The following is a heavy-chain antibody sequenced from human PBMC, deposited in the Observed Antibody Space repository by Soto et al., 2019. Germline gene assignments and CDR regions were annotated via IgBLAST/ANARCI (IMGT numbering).Heavy chain of an antibody. V-gene: IGHV3-21*01. D-gene: IGHD2-15*01. Sequence: GGSLSLACAASGFTFSYYSMTWVRQAPGKGLEWVSYISSSSSYIYYADSVKGRFTISRDNAKKSLYLQMNSLRAEDTAVYYCAASYCSGGSCYQFDYWGQGTLVTVSS. CDR1: GFTFSYYS. CDR2: ISSSSSYI. J-gene: IGHJ4*02. CDR3: AASYCSGGSCYQFDY.